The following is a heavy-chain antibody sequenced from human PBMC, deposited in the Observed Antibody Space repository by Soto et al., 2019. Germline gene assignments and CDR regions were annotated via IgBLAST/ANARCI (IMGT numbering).Heavy chain of an antibody. CDR1: GYSFTSYC. D-gene: IGHD5-12*01. J-gene: IGHJ2*01. V-gene: IGHV5-51*01. Sequence: GESRKISCKCSGYSFTSYCIGWVRQMPGKGLEWMGIIYPGDSDTRYSPSFQGQVTISADKSISTAYLQWSSLKASDTAMYYCARVPGIVATIDWYFDLWGRGTLVTVSS. CDR2: IYPGDSDT. CDR3: ARVPGIVATIDWYFDL.